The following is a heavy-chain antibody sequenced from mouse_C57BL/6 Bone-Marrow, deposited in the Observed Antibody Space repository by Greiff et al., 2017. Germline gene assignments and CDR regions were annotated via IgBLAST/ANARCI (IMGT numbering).Heavy chain of an antibody. CDR1: GYSFTGYY. Sequence: VHVKQSGPELVKPGASVKISCKASGYSFTGYYMNWVKQSPEKSLEWIGEINPSTGGTTYNQKFKAKATLTVDKSSSTAYMQLKSLTSEDSAVYYCARGGLRPFDYWGQGTTLTVSS. CDR3: ARGGLRPFDY. CDR2: INPSTGGT. J-gene: IGHJ2*01. D-gene: IGHD3-2*02. V-gene: IGHV1-42*01.